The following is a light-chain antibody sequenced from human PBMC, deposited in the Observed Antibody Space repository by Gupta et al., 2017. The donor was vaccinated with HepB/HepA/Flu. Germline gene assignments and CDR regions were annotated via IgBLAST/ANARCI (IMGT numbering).Light chain of an antibody. J-gene: IGLJ3*02. V-gene: IGLV1-44*01. Sequence: QSVLTQPPSASGPLGQIVTIPCSGGTSNIGRHAVNWYQHLPGAAPKLLIYSNDQRPSGVADRISGSKSGISASLAISGLLSEDAADYFCASGGDGLNGPLFGGGTKLTVL. CDR1: TSNIGRHA. CDR3: ASGGDGLNGPL. CDR2: SND.